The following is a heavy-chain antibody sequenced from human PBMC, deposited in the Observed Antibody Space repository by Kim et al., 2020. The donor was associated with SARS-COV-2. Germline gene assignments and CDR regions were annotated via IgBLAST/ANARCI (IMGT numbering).Heavy chain of an antibody. J-gene: IGHJ5*02. V-gene: IGHV5-51*01. D-gene: IGHD4-17*01. CDR3: ARHQYGDYSLFDP. Sequence: YSPSFQGQVTISADKSISTAYLQWSSLKASDTAMYYCARHQYGDYSLFDPWGQGTLVTVSS.